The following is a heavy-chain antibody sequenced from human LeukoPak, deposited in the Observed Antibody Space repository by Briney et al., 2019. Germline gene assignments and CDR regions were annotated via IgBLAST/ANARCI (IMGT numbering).Heavy chain of an antibody. D-gene: IGHD3-22*01. Sequence: SETLSLTCTVSGGSISSSSYYWGWIRQPPGKGLEWIGSIYYSGSTYYNPSLKSRVTISVDTSKNQFSLKLSSVTAADTAVYYCARLSTMIVAYWGQGTLVTVSS. J-gene: IGHJ4*02. CDR3: ARLSTMIVAY. CDR2: IYYSGST. CDR1: GGSISSSSYY. V-gene: IGHV4-39*01.